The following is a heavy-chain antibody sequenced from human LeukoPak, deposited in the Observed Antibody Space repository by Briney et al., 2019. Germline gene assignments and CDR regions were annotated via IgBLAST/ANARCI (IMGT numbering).Heavy chain of an antibody. J-gene: IGHJ4*02. CDR1: GFTFSSYG. Sequence: GGSLRLSCAASGFTFSSYGMHWVRQAPGKGLEWVAFIRYDGSAKYYADSVKGRFTISRDKSKNTVYMEMNSLRAADTAVYYCAKVDFDYWGQGTLVTDSS. CDR2: IRYDGSAK. CDR3: AKVDFDY. V-gene: IGHV3-30*02.